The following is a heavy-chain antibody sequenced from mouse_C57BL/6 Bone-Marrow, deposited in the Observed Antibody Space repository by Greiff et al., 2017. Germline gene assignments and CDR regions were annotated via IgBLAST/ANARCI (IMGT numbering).Heavy chain of an antibody. CDR1: GYTFTDYN. J-gene: IGHJ1*03. V-gene: IGHV1-18*01. CDR3: AREVLRRGYFDV. CDR2: INPNNGGT. D-gene: IGHD1-2*01. Sequence: EVQLQQSGPELVKPGASVTIPCKASGYTFTDYNMDWVKQSHGKSLEWIGDINPNNGGTIYNQKFKGKATLTVDKSSSTAYMELRSLTSEDTAVYYGAREVLRRGYFDVWGTGTTVTVSS.